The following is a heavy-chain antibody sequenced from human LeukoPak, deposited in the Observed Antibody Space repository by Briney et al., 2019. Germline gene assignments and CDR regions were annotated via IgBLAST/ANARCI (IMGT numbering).Heavy chain of an antibody. CDR1: GGTFSSYA. CDR2: IIPIFGTA. J-gene: IGHJ4*02. Sequence: SVKVSCKASGGTFSSYAISWVRQAPGQGLEWMGGIIPIFGTANYAQEFQGRVTITTDESTSTAYMELSSLRSEDTAVYYCARSPCSSTSCYYYFDYWGPGTLVTVSS. CDR3: ARSPCSSTSCYYYFDY. V-gene: IGHV1-69*05. D-gene: IGHD2-2*01.